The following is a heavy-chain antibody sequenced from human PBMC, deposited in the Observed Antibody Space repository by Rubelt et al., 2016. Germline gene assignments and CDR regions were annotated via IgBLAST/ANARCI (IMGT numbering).Heavy chain of an antibody. CDR3: ARGGYCSSTSCSNWYFDL. Sequence: QVQLQESGPGLVKPSETLSLTCTVSGGSVSSGSYYWSWIRQPPGKGLEWIGYINYSGRNNSNPSLHVPFTLSVVTAKNQFFLKLSSVTAADTAVYYCARGGYCSSTSCSNWYFDLWGRGTLVTVSS. D-gene: IGHD2-2*01. V-gene: IGHV4-61*01. J-gene: IGHJ2*01. CDR2: INYSGRN. CDR1: GGSVSSGSYY.